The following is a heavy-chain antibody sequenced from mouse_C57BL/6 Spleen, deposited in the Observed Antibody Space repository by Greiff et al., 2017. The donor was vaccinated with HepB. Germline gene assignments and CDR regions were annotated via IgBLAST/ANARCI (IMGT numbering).Heavy chain of an antibody. Sequence: QVQLKQPGAELVRPGTSVKLSCKASGYTFTSYWMHWVKQRPGQGLEWIGVIDPSDSYTNYNQKFKGKATLTVDTSSSTAYMQLSSLTSEDSAVYYCARQRDDGSDQGYYYAMDYWGQGTSVTVSS. V-gene: IGHV1-59*01. D-gene: IGHD2-3*01. J-gene: IGHJ4*01. CDR3: ARQRDDGSDQGYYYAMDY. CDR1: GYTFTSYW. CDR2: IDPSDSYT.